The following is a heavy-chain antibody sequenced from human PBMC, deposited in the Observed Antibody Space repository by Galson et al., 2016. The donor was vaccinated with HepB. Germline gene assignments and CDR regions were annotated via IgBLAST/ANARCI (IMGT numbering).Heavy chain of an antibody. Sequence: SLRLSCAASGFTFSSYGMHWVRQAPGKGLEWVAVTSYDGSHKYYADSVRGRFTISRDNSKNTLYLQMNSLRAGDTAVYYCARGGRGYYYETSGSLNLYRLHYYWGQGTLVTVAS. CDR1: GFTFSSYG. D-gene: IGHD3-22*01. CDR3: ARGGRGYYYETSGSLNLYRLHYY. CDR2: TSYDGSHK. J-gene: IGHJ4*02. V-gene: IGHV3-30*03.